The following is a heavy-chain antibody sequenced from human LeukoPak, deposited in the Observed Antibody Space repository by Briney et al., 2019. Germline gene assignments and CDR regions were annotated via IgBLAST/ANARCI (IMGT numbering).Heavy chain of an antibody. Sequence: GGSLRLSCAASGFTFSSYGIRWVRQAPGKGLEWVAPISYDGSNKYYADSVKGRFTISRDNSKNTLYLQMNSLRAEDTAVYYCANENYYGSGSYPDYWGQGTLVTVSS. V-gene: IGHV3-30*18. CDR1: GFTFSSYG. J-gene: IGHJ4*02. CDR3: ANENYYGSGSYPDY. CDR2: ISYDGSNK. D-gene: IGHD3-10*01.